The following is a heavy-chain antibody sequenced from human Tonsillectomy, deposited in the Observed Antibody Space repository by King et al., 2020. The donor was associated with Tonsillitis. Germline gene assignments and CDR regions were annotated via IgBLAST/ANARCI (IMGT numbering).Heavy chain of an antibody. CDR2: ISYDGSNK. J-gene: IGHJ6*02. V-gene: IGHV3-30*18. D-gene: IGHD3-10*01. CDR1: GFIFSTYG. CDR3: AKDRGDVDPGSYGMDF. Sequence: VQLVESGGGVVQPGRSLRLSCAASGFIFSTYGMHWVRQAPGKGLEWVSVISYDGSNKFYADSVKGRFTISRDNSKNTLYLQMNSLRAEDAAVYYCAKDRGDVDPGSYGMDFWGQGTTVTVSS.